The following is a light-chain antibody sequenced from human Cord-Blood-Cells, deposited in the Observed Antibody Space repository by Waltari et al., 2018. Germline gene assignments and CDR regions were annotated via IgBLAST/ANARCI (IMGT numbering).Light chain of an antibody. CDR2: WAS. CDR1: QSVLYSSNNKNY. CDR3: QQYYSTPLT. Sequence: DIVMTQSPDSLAMSLGERATIHCKSSQSVLYSSNNKNYLAWYQQKPGQPSKLLIYWASTRESGVPDRFSGSGSGTDFTLTISSLQAEDVAVYYCQQYYSTPLTFGGGTKVEIK. V-gene: IGKV4-1*01. J-gene: IGKJ4*01.